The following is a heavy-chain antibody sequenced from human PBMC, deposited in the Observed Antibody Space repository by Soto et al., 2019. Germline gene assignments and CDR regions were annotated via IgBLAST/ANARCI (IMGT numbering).Heavy chain of an antibody. V-gene: IGHV1-69*01. CDR1: GGTFSSYA. Sequence: QVQLVQSGAEVKKPGSSVKVSCKASGGTFSSYAISWVRQAPGQGLEWMGGIIPIFATANYAQKFQGRLSITADESTSTIYMDLRSLRSEDTAVYYCARQFDSDSSGYFYAYWGQGTLVTVSS. J-gene: IGHJ4*02. CDR2: IIPIFATA. D-gene: IGHD3-22*01. CDR3: ARQFDSDSSGYFYAY.